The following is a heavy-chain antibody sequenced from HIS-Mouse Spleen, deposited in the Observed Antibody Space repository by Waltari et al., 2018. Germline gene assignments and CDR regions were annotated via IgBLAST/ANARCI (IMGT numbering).Heavy chain of an antibody. CDR3: ARWEYCSGGSCQSAFDI. CDR1: GYTFTSYD. V-gene: IGHV1-8*01. J-gene: IGHJ3*02. CDR2: MNPNSGNT. D-gene: IGHD2-15*01. Sequence: QVQLVQSGAEVKKPGASVKVSCKASGYTFTSYDINWVRQATGQGLEWMGWMNPNSGNTGYAQTFKGRVTMTRNTSISTAYMELSSLRSEDTAVYYCARWEYCSGGSCQSAFDIWGQGTMVTVSS.